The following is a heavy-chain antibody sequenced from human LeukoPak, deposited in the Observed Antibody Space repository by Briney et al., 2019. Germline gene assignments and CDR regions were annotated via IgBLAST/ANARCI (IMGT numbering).Heavy chain of an antibody. V-gene: IGHV3-48*01. CDR3: ARDRPGSGWYYFDS. CDR1: GFTFSSYS. Sequence: GGSLRLSCAASGFTFSSYSMNWVRQAPGKGPEWVSFITSSSSTIHYVDSVKGRFIISRDNAKNSLYLQMNSLRAEDTAVYYCARDRPGSGWYYFDSWGQGTLVTVSS. CDR2: ITSSSSTI. D-gene: IGHD6-19*01. J-gene: IGHJ4*02.